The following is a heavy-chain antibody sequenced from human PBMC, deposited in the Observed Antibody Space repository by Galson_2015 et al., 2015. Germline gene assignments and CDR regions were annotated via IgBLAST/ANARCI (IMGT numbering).Heavy chain of an antibody. D-gene: IGHD3-16*02. CDR1: GFTLSSYW. Sequence: SLRLSCAASGFTLSSYWMSWVRQAPGKGLEWVANMRQDGGETYYVDSVKGRFTISRDNAKNSLYLQMNSLRAEDTAVYYCARDFIAAGGLDVWGQGTTVTVS. J-gene: IGHJ6*02. V-gene: IGHV3-7*03. CDR3: ARDFIAAGGLDV. CDR2: MRQDGGET.